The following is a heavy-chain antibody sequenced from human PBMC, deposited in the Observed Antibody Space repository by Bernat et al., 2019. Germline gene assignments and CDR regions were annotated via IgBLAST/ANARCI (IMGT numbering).Heavy chain of an antibody. D-gene: IGHD3-9*01. CDR2: ISYDGSNK. Sequence: QVQLVESGGGVVQPGRSLRLSCAASGFTFSSYAMHWVRQAPGKGLEWVAVISYDGSNKYYADSVKGRFTISRDNSKNTLYLQMNSLRAEDTAVYYCARDSGFLSVDWYDAFDIWGQGTIVTVSS. CDR1: GFTFSSYA. J-gene: IGHJ3*02. V-gene: IGHV3-30-3*01. CDR3: ARDSGFLSVDWYDAFDI.